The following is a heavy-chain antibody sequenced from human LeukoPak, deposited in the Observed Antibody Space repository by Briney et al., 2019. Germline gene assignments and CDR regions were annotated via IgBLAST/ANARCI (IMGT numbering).Heavy chain of an antibody. CDR1: GYTFTSYD. CDR3: ARADSSGYNWFDP. CDR2: MNPNSGNT. J-gene: IGHJ5*02. V-gene: IGHV1-8*01. D-gene: IGHD3-22*01. Sequence: ASVKVSCKASGYTFTSYDINWVRQATGQGLEWMGWMNPNSGNTGYPQKFQGRVTMTRNTSISTAYMGLSSLRSEDTAVYYCARADSSGYNWFDPWCQEPLVTVSS.